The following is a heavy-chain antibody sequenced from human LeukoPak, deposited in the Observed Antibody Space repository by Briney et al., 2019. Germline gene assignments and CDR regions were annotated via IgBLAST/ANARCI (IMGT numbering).Heavy chain of an antibody. CDR1: GFAYSSLS. Sequence: PGGSLRLPRAASGFAYSSLSMGWVSQPPGRGREWVSVICDSGCLTYYADSVKGRFTISRDNSKNTLFLQMNTLRAEDTAVYYCAKDARRTNGWYFFDYWGQGTLVTVSS. CDR2: ICDSGCLT. D-gene: IGHD6-19*01. J-gene: IGHJ4*02. V-gene: IGHV3-23*01. CDR3: AKDARRTNGWYFFDY.